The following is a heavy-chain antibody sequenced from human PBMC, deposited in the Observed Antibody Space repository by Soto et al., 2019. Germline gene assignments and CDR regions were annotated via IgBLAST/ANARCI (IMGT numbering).Heavy chain of an antibody. Sequence: QVQLQESGPGLVKPSQTLSLAGTVSDGSVSRGGYYWSWLRQSPAKGLEWIGNIYYTGRTSYNPSLKSRVTISLETSKRQFSLRLASVSAADTALYYCAREGCYHYFDYWGQGALVTVSS. CDR3: AREGCYHYFDY. J-gene: IGHJ4*02. D-gene: IGHD1-26*01. CDR1: DGSVSRGGYY. CDR2: IYYTGRT. V-gene: IGHV4-31*03.